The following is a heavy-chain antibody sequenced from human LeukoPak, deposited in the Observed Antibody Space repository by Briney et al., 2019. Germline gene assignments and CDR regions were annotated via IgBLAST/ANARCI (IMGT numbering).Heavy chain of an antibody. J-gene: IGHJ3*02. CDR1: GGSISSYY. V-gene: IGHV4-59*01. CDR3: AREYSGSYSDAFDI. CDR2: IYYSGST. D-gene: IGHD1-26*01. Sequence: SETLSLTCTVSGGSISSYYWSWIRQPLGKGLEWIGYIYYSGSTNYNPSLKSRVTISVDTSKNQFSLKLSSVTAADTAVYYCAREYSGSYSDAFDIWGQGTMVTVSS.